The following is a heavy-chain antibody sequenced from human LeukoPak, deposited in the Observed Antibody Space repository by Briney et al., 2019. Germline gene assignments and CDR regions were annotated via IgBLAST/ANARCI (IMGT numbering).Heavy chain of an antibody. CDR3: ARVKSGYIKPGFDY. D-gene: IGHD5-12*01. CDR1: GFTFSSYE. CDR2: IGSSGSTR. V-gene: IGHV3-48*03. Sequence: GGSLRLSCAASGFTFSSYEMNWVRQAPGKGLEWVSYIGSSGSTRYYADSVKGRFTISRDNAKNSLDLQMNSLRAEDTAVYYCARVKSGYIKPGFDYWGQGTLVTVSS. J-gene: IGHJ4*02.